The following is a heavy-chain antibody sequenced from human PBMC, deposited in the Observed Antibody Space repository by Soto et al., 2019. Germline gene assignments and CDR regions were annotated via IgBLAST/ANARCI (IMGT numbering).Heavy chain of an antibody. J-gene: IGHJ4*02. CDR2: ISAYNGNT. D-gene: IGHD3-9*01. CDR1: GYTFTSYG. CDR3: SRVLTGTPVY. Sequence: QVKLVQSGAEVKKPGASVKVSCKASGYTFTSYGISWVRQAPGQGLEWMGWISAYNGNTNYAQKRKARVTMTTDTSTSTANRELRSLGSEDTVVYYCSRVLTGTPVYWGQGTLVTVSS. V-gene: IGHV1-18*01.